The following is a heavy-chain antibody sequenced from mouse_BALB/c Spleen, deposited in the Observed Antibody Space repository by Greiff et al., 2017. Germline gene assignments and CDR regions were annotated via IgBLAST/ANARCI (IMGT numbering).Heavy chain of an antibody. J-gene: IGHJ3*01. Sequence: EVKLVESGGGLVKPGGSLKLSCAASGFAFSSYDMSWVRQTPEKRLEWVAYISSGGGSTYYPDTVKGRFTISRDNAKNTLYLQMSSLKSEDTAMYYCARRFLTGTWGGFAYWGQGTLVTVSA. D-gene: IGHD4-1*01. CDR1: GFAFSSYD. CDR3: ARRFLTGTWGGFAY. V-gene: IGHV5-12-1*01. CDR2: ISSGGGST.